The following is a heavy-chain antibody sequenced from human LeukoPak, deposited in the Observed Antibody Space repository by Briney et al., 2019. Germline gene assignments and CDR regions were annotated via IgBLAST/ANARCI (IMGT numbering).Heavy chain of an antibody. CDR3: ARDQRFVVVPAAIRDYYYGMDV. D-gene: IGHD2-2*02. Sequence: PGRSLRLSCAASGFTFSSYGMHWVRQAPGKGLEWVANIKQDGSEKYYVDSVKGRFTISRDNAKNSLYLQMNSLRAEDTAVYYCARDQRFVVVPAAIRDYYYGMDVWGQGTTVTVSS. CDR2: IKQDGSEK. CDR1: GFTFSSYG. V-gene: IGHV3-7*01. J-gene: IGHJ6*02.